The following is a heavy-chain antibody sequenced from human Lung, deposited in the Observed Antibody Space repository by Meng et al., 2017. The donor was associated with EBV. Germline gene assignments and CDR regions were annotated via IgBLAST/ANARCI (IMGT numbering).Heavy chain of an antibody. CDR2: IYHSGST. D-gene: IGHD6-6*01. V-gene: IGHV4-4*02. CDR3: AREYSSSSGLPGP. Sequence: HVLLQGAGPGLVKPSGTLSLTCAVSGGSISSSNWWSWVRQPPGKGLEWIGEIYHSGSTNYNPSLKSRVTISVDTSRNQFSLKLTSVTAADTAVYYCAREYSSSSGLPGPWGQGTLVTGSS. J-gene: IGHJ5*02. CDR1: GGSISSSNW.